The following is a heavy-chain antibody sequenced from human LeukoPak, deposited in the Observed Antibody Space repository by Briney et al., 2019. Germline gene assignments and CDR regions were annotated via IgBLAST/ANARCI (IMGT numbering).Heavy chain of an antibody. J-gene: IGHJ4*02. CDR3: TRDKGSSYLSSFDY. CDR1: GFTFGDYA. V-gene: IGHV3-21*01. CDR2: ISSRSTYI. Sequence: GRSLRLSCTASGFTFGDYAMSWVRQAPGKGLEWVSSISSRSTYIYHADSVKGRFTISRDNAKNSLSLQMTSLRAGDTAVYYCTRDKGSSYLSSFDYWGQGALVTVSS. D-gene: IGHD6-6*01.